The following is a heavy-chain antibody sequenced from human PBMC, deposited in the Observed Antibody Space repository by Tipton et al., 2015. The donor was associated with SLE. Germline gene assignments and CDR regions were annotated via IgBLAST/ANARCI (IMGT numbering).Heavy chain of an antibody. D-gene: IGHD2-2*01. Sequence: TLSLTCSVSGASISNDGHYWSWIRHHPGKGLEWIGRIYTGGNTKYNPSLESRVTLSVDASKDQFSLKLSSVTAADTAVYYCVVCSPASCAYFDYWGQGRLVTVSS. J-gene: IGHJ4*02. CDR2: IYTGGNT. CDR3: VVCSPASCAYFDY. CDR1: GASISNDGHY. V-gene: IGHV4-61*02.